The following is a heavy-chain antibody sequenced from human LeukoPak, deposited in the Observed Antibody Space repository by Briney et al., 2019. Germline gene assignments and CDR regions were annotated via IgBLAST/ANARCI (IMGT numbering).Heavy chain of an antibody. CDR2: ISGRDGRP. V-gene: IGHV3-23*01. CDR3: AKSGLNRFDY. Sequence: ETLSLTCAVYGGSFSGYYWSWIRQPPGKGLEWVSNISGRDGRPYYADSVKGRFTISRDNSKNTLYLQMNSLRAEDTAVYYCAKSGLNRFDYWGQGTLVTVSS. CDR1: GGSFSGYY. D-gene: IGHD2-15*01. J-gene: IGHJ4*02.